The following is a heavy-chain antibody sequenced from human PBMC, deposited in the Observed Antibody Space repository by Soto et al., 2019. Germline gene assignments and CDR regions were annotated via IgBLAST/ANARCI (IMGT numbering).Heavy chain of an antibody. Sequence: GASVKVSCKASGYTFTSYDINWVRQATGQGLEWMGWMNPNSGNTGYAQKFQGRVTMTRNTSISTAYMELSSLRSEDTAVYYCARVRISWPYYYYYGMDVWGQGTTVTVSS. D-gene: IGHD6-13*01. J-gene: IGHJ6*02. CDR1: GYTFTSYD. CDR3: ARVRISWPYYYYYGMDV. CDR2: MNPNSGNT. V-gene: IGHV1-8*01.